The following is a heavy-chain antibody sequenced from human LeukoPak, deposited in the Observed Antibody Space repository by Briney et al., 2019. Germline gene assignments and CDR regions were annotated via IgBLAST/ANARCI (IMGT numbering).Heavy chain of an antibody. D-gene: IGHD2-2*01. CDR2: INHSGST. J-gene: IGHJ5*02. CDR1: GGSFSGYY. CDR3: AIHIVVVPAAKKKNWFDP. Sequence: SETLSLTCAVYGGSFSGYYWSWIRQPPGKRLEWIGEINHSGSTNYNPSLKSRVTISVDTSKNQFSLKLSSVTAADTAVFYCAIHIVVVPAAKKKNWFDPWGQGTLVTVSS. V-gene: IGHV4-34*01.